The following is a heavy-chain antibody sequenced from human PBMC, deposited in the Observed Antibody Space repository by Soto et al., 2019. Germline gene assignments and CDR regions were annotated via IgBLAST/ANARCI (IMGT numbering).Heavy chain of an antibody. V-gene: IGHV3-23*01. D-gene: IGHD3-16*01. CDR3: VRCGSFSRRDYSWYFDV. Sequence: EMQLKESGGGLVQRGGSLRLSCVASGFSFSSHAMGWVRQAPGKGLEWVSSLIGGGGDTFYADSVKGRFTISRHNSRNTLYLQMDGLTADDTAVYYCVRCGSFSRRDYSWYFDVWGRGTQVSVSS. J-gene: IGHJ2*01. CDR1: GFSFSSHA. CDR2: LIGGGGDT.